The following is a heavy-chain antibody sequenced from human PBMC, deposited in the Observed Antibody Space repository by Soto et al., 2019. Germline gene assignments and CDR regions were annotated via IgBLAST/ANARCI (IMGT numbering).Heavy chain of an antibody. CDR3: ARDLCSGGSCYSGYLFDY. J-gene: IGHJ4*02. CDR2: INSDGSST. Sequence: GGSLRLSCAASGFTFSSYWMHWVRQAPGKGLVWVSRINSDGSSTSYADSVKGRFTISRDNAKNTLYLQMNSLRAEDTAVYYCARDLCSGGSCYSGYLFDYWGQGTLVTVSS. V-gene: IGHV3-74*01. CDR1: GFTFSSYW. D-gene: IGHD2-15*01.